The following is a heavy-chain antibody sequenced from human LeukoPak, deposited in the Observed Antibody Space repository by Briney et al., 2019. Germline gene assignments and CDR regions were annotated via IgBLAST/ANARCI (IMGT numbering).Heavy chain of an antibody. V-gene: IGHV3-43*02. CDR3: AKELTYGDPSYFDY. CDR2: ISGDGGST. Sequence: GGSLRLSCAASGFTVSTNYMSWVRHAPGKGLEWVSLISGDGGSTYYADSVKGRFTISRDNSKNFLYLQMNSLRTEDTALYYCAKELTYGDPSYFDYWGQGTLVTVSS. CDR1: GFTVSTNY. D-gene: IGHD4-17*01. J-gene: IGHJ4*02.